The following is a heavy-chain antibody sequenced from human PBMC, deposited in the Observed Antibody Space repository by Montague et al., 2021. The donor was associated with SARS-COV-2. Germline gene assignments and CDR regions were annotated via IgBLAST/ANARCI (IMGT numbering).Heavy chain of an antibody. CDR2: INHGGST. CDR1: GSSFSGYY. V-gene: IGHV4-34*01. Sequence: SEILSLTCAVHGSSFSGYYWNWIRQSPGKGLGWIGEINHGGSTKXSPSLKGRLTISTDTSKNQFPLKLTSVAAADTAVYYCARLRDGVVPSPILGVGPFYSYYYMDVWGRGTPVTVSS. J-gene: IGHJ6*03. CDR3: ARLRDGVVPSPILGVGPFYSYYYMDV. D-gene: IGHD3-10*01.